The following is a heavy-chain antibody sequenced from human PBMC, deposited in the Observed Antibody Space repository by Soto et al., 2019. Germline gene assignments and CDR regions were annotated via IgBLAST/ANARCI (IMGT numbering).Heavy chain of an antibody. V-gene: IGHV6-1*01. J-gene: IGHJ4*02. Sequence: QVQLQQSGPGLVKPSQTLSVTCGISGDSVSSNSAAWNWLRQSPSRGLEWLGRTYYRSKWYNDYAVSGESPITINPDTSKNHFSLQLNFVTPEDTAVYFCARGEQYSGRIFDYWGQGTLVTVSS. CDR3: ARGEQYSGRIFDY. D-gene: IGHD1-26*01. CDR1: GDSVSSNSAA. CDR2: TYYRSKWYN.